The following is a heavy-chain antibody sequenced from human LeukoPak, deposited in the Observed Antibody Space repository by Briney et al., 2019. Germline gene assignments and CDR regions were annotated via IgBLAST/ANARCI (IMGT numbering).Heavy chain of an antibody. J-gene: IGHJ6*02. D-gene: IGHD3-16*01. Sequence: GGSLRLSCAASGFTFSSYAMSWVRQAPGKGLEWVSAISAGGGNTYYADSVKGRFTISRDNSKNTLYLQMNSLRAEDAAVYYCAKAFGYYYYSGMDAWAQGTTVTVSS. V-gene: IGHV3-23*01. CDR3: AKAFGYYYYSGMDA. CDR2: ISAGGGNT. CDR1: GFTFSSYA.